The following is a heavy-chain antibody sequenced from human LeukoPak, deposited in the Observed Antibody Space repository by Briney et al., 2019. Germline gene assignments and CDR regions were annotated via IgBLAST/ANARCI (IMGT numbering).Heavy chain of an antibody. V-gene: IGHV3-30-3*01. Sequence: GGSLRLSCAASGFTFSSYAMHWVRQAPGKGLEWVAVISYDGSNKYYADSVKGRFTISRDNSKNTLYLQMNSLRAEDTGVYYCEGYYDSSGYYRDYWGQGTLVTVSS. CDR1: GFTFSSYA. D-gene: IGHD3-22*01. CDR2: ISYDGSNK. J-gene: IGHJ4*02. CDR3: EGYYDSSGYYRDY.